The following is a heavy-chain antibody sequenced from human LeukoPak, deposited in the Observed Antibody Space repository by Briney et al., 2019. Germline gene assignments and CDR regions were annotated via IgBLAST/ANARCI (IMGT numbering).Heavy chain of an antibody. J-gene: IGHJ4*02. D-gene: IGHD4-17*01. CDR1: GFTFSSYS. CDR3: ARERSRTRDGDYGDY. CDR2: ISSSSTI. Sequence: GGSLRLSCAASGFTFSSYSMNWVRQAPGKGLEWVSYISSSSTIYYADSVKGRFTISRDNAKNSLYLQMNSLRAEDTAVYYCARERSRTRDGDYGDYWGQGTLVTVSS. V-gene: IGHV3-48*04.